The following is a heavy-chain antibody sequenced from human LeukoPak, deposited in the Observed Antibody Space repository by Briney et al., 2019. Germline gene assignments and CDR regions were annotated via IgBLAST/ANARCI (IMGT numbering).Heavy chain of an antibody. Sequence: ASVKVSCKASGYTFTNYYMHWVRQAPGQGLEWMGTFNPSGGSTTYAPKFQGRVTMTRDTSTSTVYMDLSSLRSEDTAMYYCARSYYYDSSGAFDYWGQGTLVTVSS. CDR3: ARSYYYDSSGAFDY. V-gene: IGHV1-46*01. CDR1: GYTFTNYY. CDR2: FNPSGGST. J-gene: IGHJ4*02. D-gene: IGHD3-22*01.